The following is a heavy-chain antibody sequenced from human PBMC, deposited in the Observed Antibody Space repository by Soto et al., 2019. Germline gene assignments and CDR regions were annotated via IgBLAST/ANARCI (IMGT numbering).Heavy chain of an antibody. J-gene: IGHJ6*02. CDR3: ARLGGYCSSSSCYGYYGMDV. CDR2: TYHSGNP. CDR1: GDTISTGGYS. Sequence: PSETLSLTCGVSGDTISTGGYSWAWIRQPPGKALEWIGHTYHSGNPYYNPSLKSRVIISVDRSKNQFSLKVTSVTVADTAVYYCARLGGYCSSSSCYGYYGMDVWGQGTTVTVSS. D-gene: IGHD2-2*01. V-gene: IGHV4-30-2*01.